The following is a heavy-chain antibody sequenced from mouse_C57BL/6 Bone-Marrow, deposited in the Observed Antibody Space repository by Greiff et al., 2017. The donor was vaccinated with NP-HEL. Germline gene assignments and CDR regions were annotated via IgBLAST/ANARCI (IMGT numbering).Heavy chain of an antibody. CDR3: TTGDYGSRYYAMDY. CDR1: GFNIKDDY. D-gene: IGHD1-1*01. V-gene: IGHV14-4*01. J-gene: IGHJ4*01. CDR2: IDPENGDT. Sequence: EVQLQESGAELVRPGASVKLSCTASGFNIKDDYMHWVKQRPEQGLEWIGWIDPENGDTEYASKFQGKATITADTSSNTAYLQLSSLTSEDTAVYYCTTGDYGSRYYAMDYWGQGTSVTVSS.